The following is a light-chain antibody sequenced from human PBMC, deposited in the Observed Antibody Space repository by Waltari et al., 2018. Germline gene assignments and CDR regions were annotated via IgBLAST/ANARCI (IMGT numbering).Light chain of an antibody. CDR1: QSLFYSSDNKDY. Sequence: DIVMTQSPDSLAVSLGERVTINFKSSQSLFYSSDNKDYLGWYQQRPGQPPKLLIYWASTRESGVPDRFSGSGSGTDFTLTISSLESEDFAVYYCQQRSNWPLTFGGGTKVEIK. CDR2: WAS. CDR3: QQRSNWPLT. V-gene: IGKV4-1*01. J-gene: IGKJ4*01.